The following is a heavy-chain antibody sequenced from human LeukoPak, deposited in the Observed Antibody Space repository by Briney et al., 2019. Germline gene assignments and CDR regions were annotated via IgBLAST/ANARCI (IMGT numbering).Heavy chain of an antibody. CDR1: GGSISSSSYY. J-gene: IGHJ4*02. V-gene: IGHV4-39*07. Sequence: SETLSLTCTVSGGSISSSSYYWGWIRQPPGKGLEWIGSTYYSGSTYYNPSLKSRVTISVDTSKNQFSLKLSSVTAADTAVYYCARDRSGSYSIPFDYWGQGTLVTVSS. D-gene: IGHD1-26*01. CDR3: ARDRSGSYSIPFDY. CDR2: TYYSGST.